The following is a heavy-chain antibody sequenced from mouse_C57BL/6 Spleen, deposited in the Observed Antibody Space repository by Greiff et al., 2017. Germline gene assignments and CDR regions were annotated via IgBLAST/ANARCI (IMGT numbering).Heavy chain of an antibody. CDR3: VRQDYSNYVGYFDV. D-gene: IGHD2-5*01. CDR2: IRSKSNNYAT. V-gene: IGHV10-1*01. Sequence: EVKLVESGGGLVQPKGSLKLSCAASGFSFNTYAMNWVRQAPGQGLEWVARIRSKSNNYATYYADSVKDRFTISRDDSESMLYLQMNNLKTEDTAMYYCVRQDYSNYVGYFDVWGTGTTVTVSS. J-gene: IGHJ1*03. CDR1: GFSFNTYA.